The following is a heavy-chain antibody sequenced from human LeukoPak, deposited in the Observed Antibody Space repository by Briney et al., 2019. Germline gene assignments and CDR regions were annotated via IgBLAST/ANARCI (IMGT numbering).Heavy chain of an antibody. J-gene: IGHJ4*02. Sequence: SGKVCCKAAGGTFTCYAIIWVRQAPGQGLEWMGGIIPIFGTANYAQKFQGRVTITTDESTSTAYMELSSLRSEDTAVYYCARAEYSYGFDWGQGTLVTVSS. V-gene: IGHV1-69*05. CDR2: IIPIFGTA. CDR1: GGTFTCYA. D-gene: IGHD5-18*01. CDR3: ARAEYSYGFD.